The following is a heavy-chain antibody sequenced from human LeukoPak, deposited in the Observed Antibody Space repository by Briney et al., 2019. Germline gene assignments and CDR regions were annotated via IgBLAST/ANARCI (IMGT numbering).Heavy chain of an antibody. Sequence: GESLKISCKGSGYSFTSYWIGWVRQMPGKGLEWMGIIYPGDSDTRYSPSFQGQVTISADKSISTAYLQWSSLKASDTAMYCCARRRVEMATITFSDYFDYWGQGTLVTVSS. CDR2: IYPGDSDT. V-gene: IGHV5-51*01. D-gene: IGHD5-12*01. CDR1: GYSFTSYW. J-gene: IGHJ4*02. CDR3: ARRRVEMATITFSDYFDY.